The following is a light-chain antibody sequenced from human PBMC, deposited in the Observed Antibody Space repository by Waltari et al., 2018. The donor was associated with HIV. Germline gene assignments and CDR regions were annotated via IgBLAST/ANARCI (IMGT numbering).Light chain of an antibody. V-gene: IGLV3-1*01. CDR2: QDD. CDR1: KLGDKY. J-gene: IGLJ3*02. CDR3: QAWDSSAVV. Sequence: SYDLSQPPSVSVSPGQTASITCSGDKLGDKYVSWYQQYPGQSPVLVIDQDDRRPTGIPERFSGSNSGTTATLTIGGTQTMDEADYYCQAWDSSAVVFGRGTKLTVL.